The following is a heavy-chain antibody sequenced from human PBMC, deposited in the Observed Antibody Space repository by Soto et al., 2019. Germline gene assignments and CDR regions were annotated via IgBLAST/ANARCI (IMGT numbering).Heavy chain of an antibody. D-gene: IGHD4-17*01. CDR3: ARQFSVYGDYGRYFDF. CDR1: GGSISSGGYY. J-gene: IGHJ4*02. V-gene: IGHV4-31*03. CDR2: IYYSGST. Sequence: SETLSLTCTVSGGSISSGGYYWSWIRQHPGKGLEWIGYIYYSGSTYYNPSLKSRVTISVDTSKNQFSLKLSSVTAADTAVYYCARQFSVYGDYGRYFDFWGQGTLLTVSS.